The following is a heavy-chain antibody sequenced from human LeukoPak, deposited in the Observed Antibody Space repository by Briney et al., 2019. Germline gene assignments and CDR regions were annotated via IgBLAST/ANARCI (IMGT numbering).Heavy chain of an antibody. CDR2: ISSSSSYI. Sequence: PGGSLRLSCAASGFTFSSYSMNWVRQAPGKGLEWVSSISSSSSYIYYADSVKGRFTISRDNSKNTLYLQMNSLRAEDTAVYYCAKDLCGGDCYSRSAPDYWGQGTLVTVSS. CDR3: AKDLCGGDCYSRSAPDY. J-gene: IGHJ4*02. D-gene: IGHD2-21*02. V-gene: IGHV3-21*01. CDR1: GFTFSSYS.